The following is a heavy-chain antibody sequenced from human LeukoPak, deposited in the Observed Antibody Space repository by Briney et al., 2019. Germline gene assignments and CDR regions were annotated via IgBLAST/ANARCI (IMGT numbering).Heavy chain of an antibody. D-gene: IGHD2-2*02. CDR3: ATAPILRGEGGEHYKYGMDV. V-gene: IGHV4-4*02. CDR2: IYHNGTH. CDR1: VGSISSGNW. J-gene: IGHJ6*02. Sequence: SETLSLTCAVSVGSISSGNWWTWVRQSPGKGLKWIGEIYHNGTHNYNPSLKSRVTISADTFKNHFSLKLTSVTAADTAVYYCATAPILRGEGGEHYKYGMDVWGQGTTVIVSS.